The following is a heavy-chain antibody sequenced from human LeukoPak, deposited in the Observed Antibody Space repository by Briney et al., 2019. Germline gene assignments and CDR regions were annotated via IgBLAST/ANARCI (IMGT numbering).Heavy chain of an antibody. CDR3: SRESGPYCPFGH. CDR1: GGSFSGYY. D-gene: IGHD1-26*01. CDR2: INHSGST. V-gene: IGHV4-34*01. Sequence: KPSETLSLTCAVYGGSFSGYYWSWIRQPPGKGLEWIGEINHSGSTNYNPSLKSRVTISVDTSKNQFSLKLSSVTAADTAVYYCSRESGPYCPFGHWGQGTLVAVTS. J-gene: IGHJ5*02.